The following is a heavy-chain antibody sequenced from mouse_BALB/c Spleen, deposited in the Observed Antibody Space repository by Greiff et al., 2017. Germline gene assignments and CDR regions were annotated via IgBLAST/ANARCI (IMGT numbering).Heavy chain of an antibody. J-gene: IGHJ2*01. CDR1: GFTFSSYG. V-gene: IGHV5-6*02. D-gene: IGHD1-2*01. CDR3: ARQGTTATFFDY. CDR2: ISSGGSYT. Sequence: DVKLQESGGDLVKPGGSLKLSCAASGFTFSSYGMSWVRQTPDKRLEWVATISSGGSYTYYPDSVKGRFTISRDNAKNTLYLQMSSLKSEDTAMYYCARQGTTATFFDYWGQGTTLTVSS.